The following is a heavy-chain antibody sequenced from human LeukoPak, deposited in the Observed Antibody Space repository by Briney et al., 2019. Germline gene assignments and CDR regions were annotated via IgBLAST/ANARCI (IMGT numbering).Heavy chain of an antibody. J-gene: IGHJ4*02. CDR2: IYPGDSDT. D-gene: IGHD6-19*01. CDR1: GYSFTSYW. CDR3: ATRISVAAFDY. V-gene: IGHV5-51*01. Sequence: GESLKISCKGSGYSFTSYWIDWVRQMPGKGLEWMGTIYPGDSDTRYSPSFQGQVTISADKSISTAYLQWSSLKASDTAMYYCATRISVAAFDYWGQGTLVTVSS.